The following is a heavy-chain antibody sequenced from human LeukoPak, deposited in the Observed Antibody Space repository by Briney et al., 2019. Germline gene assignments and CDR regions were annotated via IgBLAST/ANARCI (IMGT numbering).Heavy chain of an antibody. D-gene: IGHD3-3*01. J-gene: IGHJ6*03. V-gene: IGHV3-21*01. CDR3: AKTSLSDASGHYYYMDV. CDR2: ISTSSSYI. Sequence: GGSLRLSCAASGFTFNRYNMNWVRRAPGKGLEWVSSISTSSSYIYYADSVRGRFTISRDNSQNTVSLQVNNLRTEDTALYYCAKTSLSDASGHYYYMDVWGKGTTVTVSS. CDR1: GFTFNRYN.